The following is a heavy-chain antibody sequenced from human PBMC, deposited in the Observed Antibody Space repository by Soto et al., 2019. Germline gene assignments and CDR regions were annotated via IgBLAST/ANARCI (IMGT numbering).Heavy chain of an antibody. J-gene: IGHJ5*02. CDR2: ISSRGSTI. D-gene: IGHD2-2*03. V-gene: IGHV3-11*01. Sequence: QVRLVESGGGLVKPGGSLRLSCAASGFTFSDYYMSWIRQAPGMGLECVSYISSRGSTIYYADSVKGRFTISRDNAKNSLYLQMNSLRAEDTAVYYCARDFSPDWMNWFDPWGQGTQVTVSS. CDR1: GFTFSDYY. CDR3: ARDFSPDWMNWFDP.